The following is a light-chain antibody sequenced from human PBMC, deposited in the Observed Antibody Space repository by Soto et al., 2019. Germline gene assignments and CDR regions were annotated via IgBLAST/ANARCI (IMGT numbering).Light chain of an antibody. Sequence: QSVLTQAPSVSGNPGQRVTITCSGSSSNIGRNSVNWYQHLPGTAPKLLTHGNNHRPSGVPDRVSGSKSGTSASLAISGLQPEDEADYCCAAWDDSLNEYVFGDGTKVTVL. CDR3: AAWDDSLNEYV. V-gene: IGLV1-44*01. CDR1: SSNIGRNS. J-gene: IGLJ1*01. CDR2: GNN.